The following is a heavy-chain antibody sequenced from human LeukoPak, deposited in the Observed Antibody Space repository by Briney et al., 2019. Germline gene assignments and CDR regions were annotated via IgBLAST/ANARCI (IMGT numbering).Heavy chain of an antibody. D-gene: IGHD2-15*01. CDR2: IYPGDSDT. J-gene: IGHJ5*02. Sequence: GESLKISCKGSGYSFTSYWIGWVRQMPGKGLEWMGIIYPGDSDTRYSPSFQGQVTIPADKSISTAYLQWSSLKASDTAMYYCARQCCSGGSCYHRWFDPWGQGTLVTVSS. V-gene: IGHV5-51*01. CDR3: ARQCCSGGSCYHRWFDP. CDR1: GYSFTSYW.